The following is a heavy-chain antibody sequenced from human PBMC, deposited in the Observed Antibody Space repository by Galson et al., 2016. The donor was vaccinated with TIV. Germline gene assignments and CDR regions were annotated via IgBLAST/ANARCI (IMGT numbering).Heavy chain of an antibody. Sequence: SLRLSCAASGFTFSSFAVSWVRQAPGKGLEWVSAISAGGGRTNYADSVKGRFTISRDNPKNTLYLQMSSLRAEDTAVYFCAKMDSSGFDYVRRFDFWGQGTLATVPS. CDR3: AKMDSSGFDYVRRFDF. CDR2: ISAGGGRT. CDR1: GFTFSSFA. D-gene: IGHD3-22*01. V-gene: IGHV3-23*01. J-gene: IGHJ4*02.